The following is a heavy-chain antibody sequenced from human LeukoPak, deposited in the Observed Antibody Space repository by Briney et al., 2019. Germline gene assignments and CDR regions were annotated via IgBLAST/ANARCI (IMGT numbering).Heavy chain of an antibody. D-gene: IGHD1-26*01. V-gene: IGHV3-66*01. CDR2: IYIGGDT. Sequence: PGGSLRLSCVVSGFTVSSNYMNWVRQAPGKGLEWVSVIYIGGDTYYADSVKGRFTISRDNSKNTLYLQMNSLRDEDTAVYYCARIVAGGAFDIWGQGTMVTVSS. J-gene: IGHJ3*02. CDR3: ARIVAGGAFDI. CDR1: GFTVSSNY.